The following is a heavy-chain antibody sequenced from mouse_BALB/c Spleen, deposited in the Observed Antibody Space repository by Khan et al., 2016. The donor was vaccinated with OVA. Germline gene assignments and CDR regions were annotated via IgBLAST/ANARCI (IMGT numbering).Heavy chain of an antibody. J-gene: IGHJ2*02. Sequence: QVQLKESGPGLVAPSQSLSITCTVSGFSLTDYGVNWVRQPPGKGLEWLGVIWGDGSTDYNSALKSRLSLSRDNSRSQVFLQMNSLQTDDTARYYCAINYYGSSFYFDYWGRGTSLTVSS. CDR1: GFSLTDYG. V-gene: IGHV2-6-7*01. CDR2: IWGDGST. CDR3: AINYYGSSFYFDY. D-gene: IGHD1-1*01.